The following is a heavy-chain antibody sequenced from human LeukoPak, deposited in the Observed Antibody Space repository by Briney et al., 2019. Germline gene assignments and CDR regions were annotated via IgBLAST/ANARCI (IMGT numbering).Heavy chain of an antibody. CDR2: IMPIFGTA. CDR3: ARFAVHRRLAVAGQFGLDY. D-gene: IGHD6-19*01. CDR1: GGMFSSYA. J-gene: IGHJ4*02. Sequence: SVKVSCKASGGMFSSYAISWVRQAPGQGLEWMGGIMPIFGTANYAQKFQGRVTITADKSTSTAYMELSSLRSEDTAVYYCARFAVHRRLAVAGQFGLDYWGQGTLVTVSS. V-gene: IGHV1-69*06.